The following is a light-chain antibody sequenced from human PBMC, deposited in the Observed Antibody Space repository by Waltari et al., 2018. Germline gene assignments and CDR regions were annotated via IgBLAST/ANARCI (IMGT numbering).Light chain of an antibody. CDR1: KLGNKY. CDR3: QAWDSSPV. CDR2: QDS. V-gene: IGLV3-1*01. Sequence: SYELIQPPSVSVSPGQTASITCSGDKLGNKYVCWYQQKPGQSPVLVIYQDSKRPSGIPERFSGSNSGNTATLTISGTQARDEADYYCQAWDSSPVFGTGTKVTVL. J-gene: IGLJ1*01.